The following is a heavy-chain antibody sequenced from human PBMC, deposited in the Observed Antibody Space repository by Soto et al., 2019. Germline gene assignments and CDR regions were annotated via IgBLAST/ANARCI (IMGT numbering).Heavy chain of an antibody. V-gene: IGHV4-34*01. D-gene: IGHD3-22*01. CDR1: GGSFSNYA. CDR2: NYHNGKS. CDR3: ARGGYWRFDY. J-gene: IGHJ4*02. Sequence: QVQIQQWGGGLLKPSETLSLSCTVYGGSFSNYAWSWIRQPPGRGLEWIGENYHNGKSDYNPSLKSRVTIAVDTSKNQFSLKLSSVIAADTAVYFCARGGYWRFDYWGQGALVTVSS.